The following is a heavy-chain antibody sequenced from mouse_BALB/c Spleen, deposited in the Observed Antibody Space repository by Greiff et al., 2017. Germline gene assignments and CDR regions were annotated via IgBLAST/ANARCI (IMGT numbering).Heavy chain of an antibody. CDR1: GFTFSSYG. Sequence: EVQLVESGGDLVKPGGSLKLSCAASGFTFSSYGMSWVRQTPDKRLEWVATISSGGSYTYYPDSVKGRFTISRDNAKNTLYLQMSSLKSEDTAMYYCARLGTGTDAMDYWGQGTSVTVSS. CDR2: ISSGGSYT. V-gene: IGHV5-6*01. CDR3: ARLGTGTDAMDY. D-gene: IGHD4-1*01. J-gene: IGHJ4*01.